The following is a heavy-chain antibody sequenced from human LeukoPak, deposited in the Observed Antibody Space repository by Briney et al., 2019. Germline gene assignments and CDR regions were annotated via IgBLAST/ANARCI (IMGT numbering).Heavy chain of an antibody. D-gene: IGHD3-22*01. CDR3: ARDQGDSSGPDY. Sequence: ASVKVSCKASGYTFTSYDINWVRQATGQGREWMGWMNPNSGNTGYAQKFQGRVTITRNTSISTAYMELSSLRSEDMAVYYCARDQGDSSGPDYWGQGTLVTVSS. V-gene: IGHV1-8*03. CDR2: MNPNSGNT. J-gene: IGHJ4*02. CDR1: GYTFTSYD.